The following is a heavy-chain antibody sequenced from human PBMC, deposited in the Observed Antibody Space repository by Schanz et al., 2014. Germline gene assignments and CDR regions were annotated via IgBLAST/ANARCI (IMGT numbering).Heavy chain of an antibody. CDR3: ARLGRMGAFDI. J-gene: IGHJ3*02. CDR2: ITTSTIYT. Sequence: QVQLVESGGGLVKPGGSLRLSCAASGFTFSDNFMSWIRQAPGKGLEWISYITTSTIYTNYADSVKGRFTISGANAKKSLFLQMNSLRAEDPAVYYCARLGRMGAFDIWGQGTMVTVSS. D-gene: IGHD2-8*01. CDR1: GFTFSDNF. V-gene: IGHV3-11*06.